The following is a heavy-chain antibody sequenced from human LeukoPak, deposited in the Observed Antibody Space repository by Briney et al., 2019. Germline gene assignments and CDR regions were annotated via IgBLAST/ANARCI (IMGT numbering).Heavy chain of an antibody. J-gene: IGHJ4*02. CDR2: ISSSSSYI. V-gene: IGHV3-21*01. CDR1: GFTFSSYS. CDR3: ARVLSARGTATNNPSDY. Sequence: PGGSLRLSCAASGFTFSSYSMNWVRQAPGKGLEWVSSISSSSSYIYYADSVKGRFTISRDNAKNPLYLQMNSLRAEDTAVYYCARVLSARGTATNNPSDYWGQGTLVTVSS. D-gene: IGHD4-17*01.